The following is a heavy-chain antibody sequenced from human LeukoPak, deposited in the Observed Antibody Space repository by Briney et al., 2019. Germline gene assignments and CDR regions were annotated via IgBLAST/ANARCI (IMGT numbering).Heavy chain of an antibody. J-gene: IGHJ4*02. Sequence: PGGSLRLSCAASGFTFATYGMSWVRQAPGKGLEWVSALSGNGLKTYYADSVKGRFTISRDNSENTLYLQMNSLRAEDTAVYYCGKVGGWTQGADHIDYWGRGTLVTVSS. CDR2: LSGNGLKT. CDR1: GFTFATYG. D-gene: IGHD1-26*01. CDR3: GKVGGWTQGADHIDY. V-gene: IGHV3-23*01.